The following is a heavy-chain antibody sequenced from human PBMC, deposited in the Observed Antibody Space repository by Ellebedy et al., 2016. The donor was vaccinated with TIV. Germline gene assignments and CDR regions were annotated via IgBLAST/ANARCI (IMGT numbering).Heavy chain of an antibody. CDR2: IKPNSGGT. J-gene: IGHJ4*02. V-gene: IGHV1-2*02. CDR1: GYTFTGYY. CDR3: ARLEGSAVAGIFDY. Sequence: ASVKVSCXASGYTFTGYYMHWVRQAPGQGLEGMGWIKPNSGGTNYAQKFQGRVTMTRDTSISTAYMELSRLRSDDTAVYYCARLEGSAVAGIFDYWGQGTLVTVSS. D-gene: IGHD6-19*01.